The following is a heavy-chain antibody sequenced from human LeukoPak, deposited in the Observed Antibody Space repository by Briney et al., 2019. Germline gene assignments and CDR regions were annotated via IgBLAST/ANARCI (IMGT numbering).Heavy chain of an antibody. J-gene: IGHJ4*02. CDR1: GYTFTSYG. CDR3: ARDPAGIRSLDY. V-gene: IGHV1-18*01. Sequence: ASVKVSCKASGYTFTSYGISWVRQAPGQGLEWMGWISTYNGNTNYAQKFQGRVTLTTDTSTRTAYLELRSLRSDDTAVYYCARDPAGIRSLDYWGQGTLVTVSS. D-gene: IGHD6-19*01. CDR2: ISTYNGNT.